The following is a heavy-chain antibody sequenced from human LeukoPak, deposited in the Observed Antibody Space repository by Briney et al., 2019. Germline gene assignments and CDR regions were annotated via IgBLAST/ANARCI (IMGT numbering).Heavy chain of an antibody. CDR1: GGSFSGYY. CDR3: ARHHWASILGAFDI. D-gene: IGHD3-16*01. CDR2: INHSGST. Sequence: SETLSLTCAVYGGSFSGYYWSWIRQLPGKGLEWIGEINHSGSTNYNPSLKSRVTISVDTSKNQFSLKLSSVTAADTAVYYCARHHWASILGAFDIWGQGTMVTVSS. V-gene: IGHV4-34*01. J-gene: IGHJ3*02.